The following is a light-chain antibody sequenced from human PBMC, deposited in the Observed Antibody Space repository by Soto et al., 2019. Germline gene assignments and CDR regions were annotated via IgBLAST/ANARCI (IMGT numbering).Light chain of an antibody. CDR2: DAS. CDR1: QSITTY. Sequence: IQMTQSPSSLSASVGDRVTITCRASQSITTYLNWYRQKPGKAPKLLIYDASSLESGVPSRFCGSGSGTDFTLTISSLQPEDFATYYCLQDYNYPWTFGQGTKVDIK. V-gene: IGKV1-6*01. CDR3: LQDYNYPWT. J-gene: IGKJ1*01.